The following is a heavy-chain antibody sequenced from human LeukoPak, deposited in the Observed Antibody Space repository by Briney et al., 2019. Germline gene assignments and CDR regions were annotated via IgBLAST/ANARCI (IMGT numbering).Heavy chain of an antibody. D-gene: IGHD2-2*01. CDR1: GYTFTGYY. CDR2: INPNSGGT. Sequence: ASVKVSCKASGYTFTGYYMHWVRQAPGQGLEWMGWINPNSGGTNYAQKFQGRVTMTRDTSISTAYMELGRLRSDDTAVYYCARDRRVGYCSSTSCLNWFDPWGQGTLVTVSS. V-gene: IGHV1-2*02. J-gene: IGHJ5*02. CDR3: ARDRRVGYCSSTSCLNWFDP.